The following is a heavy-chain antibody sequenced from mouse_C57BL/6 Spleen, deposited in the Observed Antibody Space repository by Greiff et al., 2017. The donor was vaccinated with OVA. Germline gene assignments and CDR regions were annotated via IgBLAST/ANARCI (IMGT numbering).Heavy chain of an antibody. CDR2: IYPGDGDT. CDR1: GYAFSSSW. V-gene: IGHV1-82*01. Sequence: VQLQQSGPELVKPGASVKISCKASGYAFSSSWMNWVKQRPGKGLEWIGRIYPGDGDTNYNGKFKGKATLTADKSSSTAYMQLSSLTSEDSAVYFCARDYSNYERSAMDYWGQGTSVTVSS. CDR3: ARDYSNYERSAMDY. D-gene: IGHD2-5*01. J-gene: IGHJ4*01.